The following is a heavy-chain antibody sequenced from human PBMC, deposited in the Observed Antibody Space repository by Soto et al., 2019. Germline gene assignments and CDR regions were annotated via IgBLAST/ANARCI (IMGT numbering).Heavy chain of an antibody. CDR2: IIPMFGIT. Sequence: QVQLVQSGAEVKKPGSSLKVSCKVSGGTFSSYGFNWVRQAPGQGLEWMGGIIPMFGITNHTQKFQDRMTLSRDASTSPAYLPLSSRGSHATSIYFCESARGSGRANWGQGTLLTFSP. CDR3: ESARGSGRAN. CDR1: GGTFSSYG. D-gene: IGHD3-10*01. V-gene: IGHV1-69*05. J-gene: IGHJ4*02.